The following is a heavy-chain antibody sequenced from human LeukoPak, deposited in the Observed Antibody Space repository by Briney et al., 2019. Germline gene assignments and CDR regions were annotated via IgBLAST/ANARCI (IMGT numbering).Heavy chain of an antibody. CDR2: MNPKSGNT. V-gene: IGHV1-8*01. J-gene: IGHJ6*03. D-gene: IGHD3-3*01. CDR1: GDTFTTYD. Sequence: ASVKVSCNISGDTFTTYDINWVRQATGQGLEWMGWMNPKSGNTVYAQKFQGRLTLTRDISISTAYMELSSLRSEDTAVYFCARAITIFDYYYMDVWGKGTTVTVSS. CDR3: ARAITIFDYYYMDV.